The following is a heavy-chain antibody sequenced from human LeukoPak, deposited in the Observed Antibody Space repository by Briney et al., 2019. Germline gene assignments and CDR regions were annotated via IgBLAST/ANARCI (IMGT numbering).Heavy chain of an antibody. CDR2: IYYSGST. D-gene: IGHD3-10*01. J-gene: IGHJ4*02. CDR3: ARVPASMVRGVFDY. CDR1: GGSISSYY. Sequence: SETLSLTCTVSGGSISSYYWSWIRQPPGKGLEWIGYIYYSGSTYYNPSLKSRVTISVDTSKNQFSLKLSSVTAADTAVYYCARVPASMVRGVFDYWGQGTLVTVSS. V-gene: IGHV4-59*12.